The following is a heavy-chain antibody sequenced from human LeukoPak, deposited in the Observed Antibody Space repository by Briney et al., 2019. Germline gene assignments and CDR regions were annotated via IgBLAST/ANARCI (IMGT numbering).Heavy chain of an antibody. D-gene: IGHD1-14*01. CDR1: GYTFTDYY. V-gene: IGHV1-2*02. CDR2: INPNSGGT. J-gene: IGHJ5*02. CDR3: ARDSYPNRWFDP. Sequence: ASVKVSCKASGYTFTDYYLHWVRQAPGQGLEWMGWINPNSGGTNYAQKFQGRVTMTRDTSISTAYMELSRLRSDDTAVYYCARDSYPNRWFDPWGQGTLVTVSS.